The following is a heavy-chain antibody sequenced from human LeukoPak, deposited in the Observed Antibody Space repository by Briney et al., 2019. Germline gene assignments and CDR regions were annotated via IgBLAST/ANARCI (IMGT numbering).Heavy chain of an antibody. CDR3: ARPYYDSSAPPYDY. D-gene: IGHD3-22*01. Sequence: ASVKVSCKASGYTFTSYGISWVRQAPGQGLEWMGWISAYNGNTNYEQKLQGRVTMTTDTSTCTAYMELRSLRSDDTAVYYCARPYYDSSAPPYDYWGQGTLVTVSS. CDR1: GYTFTSYG. V-gene: IGHV1-18*01. J-gene: IGHJ4*02. CDR2: ISAYNGNT.